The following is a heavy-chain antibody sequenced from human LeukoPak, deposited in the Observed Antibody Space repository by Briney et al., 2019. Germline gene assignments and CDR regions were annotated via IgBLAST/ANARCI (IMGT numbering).Heavy chain of an antibody. J-gene: IGHJ4*02. CDR3: ARDPTIFGVVIVPDY. Sequence: GGSLRLSCAASGFIFSTYWMSWVRQAPGKGLEWVANIKQDGSEKYYVDSVKGRFTISRDNAKNSLYLQMNSLRAEDTAVYYRARDPTIFGVVIVPDYWGQGTLVTVSS. CDR2: IKQDGSEK. V-gene: IGHV3-7*01. D-gene: IGHD3-3*01. CDR1: GFIFSTYW.